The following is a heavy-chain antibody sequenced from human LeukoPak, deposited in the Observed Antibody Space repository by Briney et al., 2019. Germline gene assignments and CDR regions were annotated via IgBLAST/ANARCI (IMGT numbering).Heavy chain of an antibody. J-gene: IGHJ5*02. D-gene: IGHD3-10*01. V-gene: IGHV4-31*03. CDR2: IYYSGST. Sequence: RTSETLSLTCTVSGGSISSGGYYWSWIRQHPGKGLEWIGYIYYSGSTYYNPSLKSRVTISVDTSKNQFSLKLSSVTAADTAVYYCARDQDDGSGTSHWFDPWGQGTLVTVSS. CDR1: GGSISSGGYY. CDR3: ARDQDDGSGTSHWFDP.